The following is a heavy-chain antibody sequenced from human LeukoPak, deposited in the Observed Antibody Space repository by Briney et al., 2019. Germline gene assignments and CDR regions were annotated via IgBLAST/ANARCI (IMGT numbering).Heavy chain of an antibody. CDR3: AREETSGTLDY. CDR2: INTDSGGT. V-gene: IGHV1-2*02. J-gene: IGHJ4*02. CDR1: GYSFNTYY. D-gene: IGHD5-12*01. Sequence: ASVKVSCKASGYSFNTYYMNWVRQAPGQGLEWLGWINTDSGGTNYAQKFLGRVTMTRDKANTTAYLELSGLRSDDTAVYYCAREETSGTLDYWGQGTLVTVSS.